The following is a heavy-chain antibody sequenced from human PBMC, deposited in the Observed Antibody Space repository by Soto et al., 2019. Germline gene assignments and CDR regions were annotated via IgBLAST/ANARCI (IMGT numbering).Heavy chain of an antibody. J-gene: IGHJ4*02. CDR2: IIPIFGTA. CDR1: GSTFSSYA. D-gene: IGHD6-13*01. V-gene: IGHV1-69*01. Sequence: QVQLVQSGAEVKKPGSSVKVSCKASGSTFSSYAISWVRQAPGQGLEWMGGIIPIFGTANYAQKFQGRVTITADESTSTAYMELSSLRSEDTAVYYCATHDWGDSSSWYRALDYWGQGTLVTVSS. CDR3: ATHDWGDSSSWYRALDY.